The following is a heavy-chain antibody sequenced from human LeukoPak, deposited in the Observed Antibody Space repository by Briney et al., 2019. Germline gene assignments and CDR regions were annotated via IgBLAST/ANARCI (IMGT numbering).Heavy chain of an antibody. CDR2: IIPIFGTA. Sequence: SVKVSCKASGGTFSSYAISWVRQAPGQGLEWMGGIIPIFGTANYAQKFQGRVTITADESTSTAYMELSSLRSEDTAVYYCARDITIFGVVRLGPVDVWGQGTTVTVSS. D-gene: IGHD3-3*01. CDR1: GGTFSSYA. J-gene: IGHJ6*02. V-gene: IGHV1-69*13. CDR3: ARDITIFGVVRLGPVDV.